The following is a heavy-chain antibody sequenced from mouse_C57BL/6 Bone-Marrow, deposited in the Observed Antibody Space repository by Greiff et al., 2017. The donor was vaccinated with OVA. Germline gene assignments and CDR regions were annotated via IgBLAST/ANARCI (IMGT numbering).Heavy chain of an antibody. D-gene: IGHD1-1*01. Sequence: VQLQQSGPGLAKPSQTLSLTCSVTGYSITSDYWNWIRKFPGNKLEYMGYISYSGSTYYNPSLKSRISITRDTSKNQYYLQLNSVTTEDTATYYCARYNHYGSSYDYWYFDVWGTGTTVTVSS. CDR1: GYSITSDY. J-gene: IGHJ1*03. CDR3: ARYNHYGSSYDYWYFDV. V-gene: IGHV3-8*01. CDR2: ISYSGST.